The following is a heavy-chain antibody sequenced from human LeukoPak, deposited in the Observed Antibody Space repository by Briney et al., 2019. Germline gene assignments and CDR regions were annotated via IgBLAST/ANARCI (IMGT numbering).Heavy chain of an antibody. CDR2: IKQDGSEK. J-gene: IGHJ4*02. Sequence: GGSLRLSCAASGFTFSSYWMSWVRQAPGKGLEWVANIKQDGSEKYYVDSVKGRFTISRDNAKNSLYLQMNSLRAEDTAVYYCARDWSDTAMIIDYWGQGTLVTVSS. D-gene: IGHD5-18*01. CDR1: GFTFSSYW. V-gene: IGHV3-7*01. CDR3: ARDWSDTAMIIDY.